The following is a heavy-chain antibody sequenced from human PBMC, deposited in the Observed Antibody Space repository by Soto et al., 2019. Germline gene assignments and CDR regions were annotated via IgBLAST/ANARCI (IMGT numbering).Heavy chain of an antibody. Sequence: PSETLSLTCTVSGGSISSDYWSWIRQPAGKGLEWIGRIYSSGSTNYSPSLKRRVMMSVDTSKNQFSLKLSSVTAADTAVYYCARAPLRAVARNNYYGLDVWGQGTTVTVSS. D-gene: IGHD6-19*01. V-gene: IGHV4-4*07. CDR3: ARAPLRAVARNNYYGLDV. J-gene: IGHJ6*02. CDR1: GGSISSDY. CDR2: IYSSGST.